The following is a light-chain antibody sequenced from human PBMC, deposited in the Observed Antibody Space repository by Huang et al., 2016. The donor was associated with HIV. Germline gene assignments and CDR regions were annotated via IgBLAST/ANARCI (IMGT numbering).Light chain of an antibody. V-gene: IGKV1-33*01. Sequence: DIQMTPSPSSLSASVGDRVTITCQASQDISNYLNWYQQKPGKAPKRLIYDASNLETVVSSRFSGSGSGTDFTFTISSLQPEDIATYYCQHYDNLRTFGQGTKVEIK. CDR1: QDISNY. CDR3: QHYDNLRT. CDR2: DAS. J-gene: IGKJ1*01.